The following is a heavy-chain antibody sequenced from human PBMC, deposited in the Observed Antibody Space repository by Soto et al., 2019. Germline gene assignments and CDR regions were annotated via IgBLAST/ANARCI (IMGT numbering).Heavy chain of an antibody. Sequence: QITLKESGPTLVKPTQTLTLTCTFSGFSLSTSGAAVGWIRQPPGRALEWLALIYWDGGRRYNPSLQSRLTIDKDTSRNQVALTLTSVDPADTATYYCAHRATMAIFGLIIDNGVWFDPWGQGTLVIVSS. D-gene: IGHD3-3*01. CDR3: AHRATMAIFGLIIDNGVWFDP. CDR1: GFSLSTSGAA. J-gene: IGHJ5*02. V-gene: IGHV2-5*02. CDR2: IYWDGGR.